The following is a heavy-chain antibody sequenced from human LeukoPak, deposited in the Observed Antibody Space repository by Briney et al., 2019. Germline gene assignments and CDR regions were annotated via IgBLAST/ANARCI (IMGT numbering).Heavy chain of an antibody. Sequence: SETLSLTCTVSGGSISSGSYYWSWIRQPAGKGLEWIGRIYTSGSTNYNPSLKSRVTISVDTSKNQFSLKLSSVTAADTAVYYCARASGYSSSWYVYWGQGTLVTVSS. V-gene: IGHV4-61*02. CDR1: GGSISSGSYY. J-gene: IGHJ4*02. D-gene: IGHD6-13*01. CDR2: IYTSGST. CDR3: ARASGYSSSWYVY.